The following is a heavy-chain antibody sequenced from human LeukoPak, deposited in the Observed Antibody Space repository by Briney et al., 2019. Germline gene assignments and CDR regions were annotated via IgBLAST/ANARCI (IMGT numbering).Heavy chain of an antibody. CDR3: ARDDCSSTSCYRGCYYYYGMDV. J-gene: IGHJ6*02. CDR2: ISAYNGNT. V-gene: IGHV1-18*01. D-gene: IGHD2-2*01. CDR1: GYTFTSYG. Sequence: ASVKVSCKASGYTFTSYGISWVRQAPGQGLEWMGWISAYNGNTNYAQKLQGRVTMTTDTSTSTAYMELRSLRSDDTAVYYCARDDCSSTSCYRGCYYYYGMDVWGQGTTVTVSS.